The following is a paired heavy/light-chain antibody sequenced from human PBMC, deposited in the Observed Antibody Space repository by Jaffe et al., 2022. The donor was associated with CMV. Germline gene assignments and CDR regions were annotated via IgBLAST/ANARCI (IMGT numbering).Light chain of an antibody. Sequence: EIVLTQSPGFLSLSPGESATLSCRASQSVGSGYLAWYQQKPGQAPRLLIYAASSRATGIPDRFSGSGSGTDFTLTISRLEPEDFAVYYCQQYRNSFPYTFGQGTKLEI. J-gene: IGKJ2*01. CDR2: AAS. CDR1: QSVGSGY. V-gene: IGKV3-20*01. CDR3: QQYRNSFPYT.
Heavy chain of an antibody. J-gene: IGHJ5*02. CDR1: GGSFSAYY. CDR3: ARGSEIVVVPAATISPVGNSWFDL. Sequence: QVHLQQWGAGLLKPSETLSLTCAVYGGSFSAYYWSWLRQPPGKGLEWIGEINHSGSTNYNPSLKSRLSISIITSKNQFSLQLSSVTAADTAVYYCARGSEIVVVPAATISPVGNSWFDLWGQGTLVTVSS. V-gene: IGHV4-34*02. CDR2: INHSGST. D-gene: IGHD2-2*01.